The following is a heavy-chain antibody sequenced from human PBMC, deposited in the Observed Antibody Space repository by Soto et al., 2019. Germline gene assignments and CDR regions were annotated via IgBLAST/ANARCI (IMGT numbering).Heavy chain of an antibody. CDR1: GGSISSSSYY. D-gene: IGHD6-6*01. CDR2: IYYSGST. CDR3: ASGPYSSSADRWFDP. J-gene: IGHJ5*02. Sequence: NPSETLSLTCTVSGGSISSSSYYWGWIRQPPGKGLEWIGSIYYSGSTYYNPSLKSRVTISVDTSKNQFSLKLSSVTAADTAVYYCASGPYSSSADRWFDPWGQGTLVTVSS. V-gene: IGHV4-39*01.